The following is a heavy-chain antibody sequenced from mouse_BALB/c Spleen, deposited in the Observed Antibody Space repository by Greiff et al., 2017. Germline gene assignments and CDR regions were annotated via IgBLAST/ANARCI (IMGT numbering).Heavy chain of an antibody. CDR3: ARDRGYGNYGWVAY. CDR2: ISDGGSYT. D-gene: IGHD2-10*02. V-gene: IGHV5-4*02. Sequence: EVHLVESGGGLVKPGGSLKLSCAASGFTFSDYYMYWVRQTPEKRLEWVATISDGGSYTYYPDSVKGRFTISRDNAKNNLYLQMSSLKSEDTAMYYCARDRGYGNYGWVAYWGQGTLVTVSA. J-gene: IGHJ3*01. CDR1: GFTFSDYY.